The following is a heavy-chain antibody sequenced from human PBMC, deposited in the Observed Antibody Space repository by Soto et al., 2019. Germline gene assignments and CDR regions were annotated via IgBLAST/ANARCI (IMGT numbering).Heavy chain of an antibody. V-gene: IGHV1-69*06. Sequence: RASVKVSCKASGGTFSSYAISWVRQAPGQGLEWMGGIIPIFGTANYAQKFQGRVTITADKSTSTAYMELSSLRSEDTAVYYCARAYYDILTGYYSGHYYFDYWGQGTLVTVSS. CDR2: IIPIFGTA. J-gene: IGHJ4*02. CDR1: GGTFSSYA. CDR3: ARAYYDILTGYYSGHYYFDY. D-gene: IGHD3-9*01.